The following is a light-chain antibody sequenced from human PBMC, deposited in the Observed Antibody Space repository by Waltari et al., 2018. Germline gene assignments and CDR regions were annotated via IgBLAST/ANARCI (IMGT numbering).Light chain of an antibody. Sequence: IVLTQSPGTLPSSPGERVTLSSRSSQSVSNSTLAWYQQKRGQAPNLLIYGASSRATGIPDRFSGSGSGTDYTLTINRLEPEDFAVYYCQHYGRSFWTFGQGTEVEV. V-gene: IGKV3-20*01. CDR1: QSVSNST. CDR3: QHYGRSFWT. J-gene: IGKJ1*01. CDR2: GAS.